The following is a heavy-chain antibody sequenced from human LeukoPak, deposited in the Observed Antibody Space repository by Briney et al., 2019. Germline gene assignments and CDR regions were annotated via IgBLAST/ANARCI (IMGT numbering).Heavy chain of an antibody. CDR3: ARGRYCSSTSCYILDY. V-gene: IGHV3-23*01. Sequence: GGSLRLSCAASGFTFSSYAMSWVRQAPGKGLEWVSAISGSGGNTYYADSVKGRFTISRDNAKNTLYLQMNSLRAEDTAVYYCARGRYCSSTSCYILDYWGQGTLVTVSS. J-gene: IGHJ4*02. D-gene: IGHD2-2*02. CDR2: ISGSGGNT. CDR1: GFTFSSYA.